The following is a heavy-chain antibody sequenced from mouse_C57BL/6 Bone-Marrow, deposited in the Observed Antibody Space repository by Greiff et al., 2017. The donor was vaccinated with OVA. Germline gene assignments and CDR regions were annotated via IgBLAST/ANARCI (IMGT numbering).Heavy chain of an antibody. V-gene: IGHV6-3*01. Sequence: EVMLVESGGGLVQPGGSMKLSCVASGFTFSNYWMNWVRQSPEKGLEWVAQIRLKSDNYATHYAESVKGRFTISRDDSKSSVYLQMNNLRAEDTGIYYCTSLYYYGSSCPFDYWGQGTTLTVSS. J-gene: IGHJ2*01. CDR3: TSLYYYGSSCPFDY. CDR1: GFTFSNYW. CDR2: IRLKSDNYAT. D-gene: IGHD1-1*01.